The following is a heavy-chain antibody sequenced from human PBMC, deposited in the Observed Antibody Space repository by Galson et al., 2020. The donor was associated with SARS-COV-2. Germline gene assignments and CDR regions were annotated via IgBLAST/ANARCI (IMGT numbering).Heavy chain of an antibody. CDR2: ISFDGRNE. Sequence: GGSLRLSGAASGFVFNTFGMHWVRQAPGKGLEWVAFISFDGRNEYYADSLKGRFSVSRDNSRNTLYLEMKTLRAEDTAVYYCARDRFCTHTACYNWIDPWGQGTLVTVSS. CDR1: GFVFNTFG. J-gene: IGHJ5*02. CDR3: ARDRFCTHTACYNWIDP. V-gene: IGHV3-33*01. D-gene: IGHD2-8*01.